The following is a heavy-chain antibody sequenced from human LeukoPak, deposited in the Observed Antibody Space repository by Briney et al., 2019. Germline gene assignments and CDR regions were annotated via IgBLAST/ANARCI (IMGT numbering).Heavy chain of an antibody. J-gene: IGHJ5*02. CDR3: ARESDSGYSSSFNWFDP. D-gene: IGHD6-19*01. V-gene: IGHV1-46*01. CDR2: INPSGGST. CDR1: GYSFTSYY. Sequence: ASVKVSCKASGYSFTSYYMHWVRQAPGQRLEWMGIINPSGGSTSYAQKFQGRVTMTRDTSTRTVYVELSSLRSEDTAVYYCARESDSGYSSSFNWFDPWGQGTLVTVSS.